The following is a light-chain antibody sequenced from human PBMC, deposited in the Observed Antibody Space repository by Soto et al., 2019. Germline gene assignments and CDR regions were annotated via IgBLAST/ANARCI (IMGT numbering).Light chain of an antibody. CDR1: QSVSSSY. CDR2: DAS. V-gene: IGKV3-20*01. Sequence: DIVMSQTPLSLSVTPGQPATLSCRASQSVSSSYLAWYQQKPGQAPRLLIYDASDRAPGIPDRFSGSGPETNFTLTISRLEPEDFAVYFCHQYGSTPPITFGQGTRLEI. J-gene: IGKJ5*01. CDR3: HQYGSTPPIT.